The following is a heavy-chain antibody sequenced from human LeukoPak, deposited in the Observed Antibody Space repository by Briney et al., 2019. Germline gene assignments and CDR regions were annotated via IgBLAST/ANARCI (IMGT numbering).Heavy chain of an antibody. CDR1: GFTCSSYA. CDR2: ISGTGGST. Sequence: PGGSLRLSCAASGFTCSSYAMSWVRQAPGKGLEWVSGISGTGGSTYSEDSVKGRFTISRDNTKNTLYLQMNSLRAEDTAVYYCAKDRVYYYDSSGYYSDYWGQGTLVTVSS. D-gene: IGHD3-22*01. CDR3: AKDRVYYYDSSGYYSDY. J-gene: IGHJ4*02. V-gene: IGHV3-23*01.